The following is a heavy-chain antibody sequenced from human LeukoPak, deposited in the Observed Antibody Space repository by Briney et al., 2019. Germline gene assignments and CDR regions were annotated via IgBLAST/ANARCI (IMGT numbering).Heavy chain of an antibody. J-gene: IGHJ4*02. CDR1: GFTSNSYG. Sequence: SGGSLRLSCAASGFTSNSYGIHWVRQAPGKGLEWVAFIWYDGSNKYYADSVKGRFTISRDNSKNTLYLQMNSLRAEDTAVYYCARARTTRGFDYWGQRTLVTVSS. D-gene: IGHD4-17*01. V-gene: IGHV3-33*01. CDR3: ARARTTRGFDY. CDR2: IWYDGSNK.